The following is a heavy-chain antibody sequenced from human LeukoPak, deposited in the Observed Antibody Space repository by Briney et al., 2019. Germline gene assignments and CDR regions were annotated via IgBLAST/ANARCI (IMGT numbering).Heavy chain of an antibody. D-gene: IGHD5-18*01. CDR3: VKARGYSYAYFPFDY. Sequence: GGSLRLSCAASGFTFSSYAMHWVRQAPGKGLEWVAVISYDGSNKYYADSVKGRFTISRDNSKNTLYLQMNSLRAEDTAVYYCVKARGYSYAYFPFDYWGQGTLVTVSS. CDR1: GFTFSSYA. CDR2: ISYDGSNK. J-gene: IGHJ4*02. V-gene: IGHV3-30-3*01.